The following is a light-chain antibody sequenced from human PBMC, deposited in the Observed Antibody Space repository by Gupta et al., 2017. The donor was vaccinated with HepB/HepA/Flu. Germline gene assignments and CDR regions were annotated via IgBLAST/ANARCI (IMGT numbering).Light chain of an antibody. Sequence: EIVLTQSACTLSLSPGERATLSCRASQSVSSSYLAWYQQKPGQAPRLLIYGASSRATGIPDRVSGSGSGTDFTLTISRLEPEDFSVYYCQQYGSSPVTFGGGTRVEIK. V-gene: IGKV3-20*01. CDR3: QQYGSSPVT. CDR1: QSVSSSY. CDR2: GAS. J-gene: IGKJ4*01.